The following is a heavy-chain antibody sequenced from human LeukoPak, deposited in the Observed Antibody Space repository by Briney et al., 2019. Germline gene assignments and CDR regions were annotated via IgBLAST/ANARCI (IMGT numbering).Heavy chain of an antibody. CDR2: INHSGST. J-gene: IGHJ4*02. Sequence: SETLSLTCAVYGGSFSGYYWSWIRQPPGKGLEWIGEINHSGSTNYNPSLKSRVTISVDTSKNQFSLKVSSMTAADTAVYHCARGPDTMVQGVIHYWGQGTLVTVSS. V-gene: IGHV4-34*01. CDR1: GGSFSGYY. CDR3: ARGPDTMVQGVIHY. D-gene: IGHD3-10*01.